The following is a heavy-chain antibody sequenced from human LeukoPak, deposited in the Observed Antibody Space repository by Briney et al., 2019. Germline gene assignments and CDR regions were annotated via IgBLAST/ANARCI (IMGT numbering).Heavy chain of an antibody. Sequence: GGSLRLSCAASGFTFSGSWMSWVRQAPGKGLEWVANIKQDGSDEYYVDSVKGRFTISRDNAKNSMFLQMNSLRVEDTAVYYCAREGALSKDVKYDYYYYGMDVWGQGTTVTVSS. J-gene: IGHJ6*02. CDR2: IKQDGSDE. D-gene: IGHD3-16*02. CDR3: AREGALSKDVKYDYYYYGMDV. CDR1: GFTFSGSW. V-gene: IGHV3-7*01.